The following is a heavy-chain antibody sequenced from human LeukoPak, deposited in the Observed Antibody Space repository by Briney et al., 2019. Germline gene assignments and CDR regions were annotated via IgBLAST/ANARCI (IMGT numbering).Heavy chain of an antibody. V-gene: IGHV3-53*01. CDR3: ARGRDSSGYYPSDY. CDR2: IYSGGSA. J-gene: IGHJ4*02. CDR1: GFTVSSNY. Sequence: GGSLRLSCAASGFTVSSNYMSWVRQAPGKGLEWVSVIYSGGSAYYADSVKGRFTISRDNSKNTLYLQMNSLRAEDTAVYYCARGRDSSGYYPSDYWGQGTLVTVSS. D-gene: IGHD3-22*01.